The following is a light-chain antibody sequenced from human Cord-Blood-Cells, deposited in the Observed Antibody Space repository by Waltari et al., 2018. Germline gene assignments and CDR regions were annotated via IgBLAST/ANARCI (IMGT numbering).Light chain of an antibody. CDR1: QSVSSSY. J-gene: IGKJ4*01. V-gene: IGKV3-20*01. CDR2: GAS. Sequence: IVLTQSPGTLYLSTGERATLSCSASQSVSSSYLAWYQQKPGQAPRPLIYGASSRATGIPDRFSGSGSGTDFTLTISRLEPEDFAVYYCQQYGSSPLTFGGGTKVEIK. CDR3: QQYGSSPLT.